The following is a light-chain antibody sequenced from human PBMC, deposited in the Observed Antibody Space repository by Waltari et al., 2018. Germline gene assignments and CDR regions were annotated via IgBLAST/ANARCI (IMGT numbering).Light chain of an antibody. CDR2: WAS. J-gene: IGKJ2*03. CDR3: QQYYSIPYS. V-gene: IGKV4-1*01. CDR1: HNSLYTSNNKYY. Sequence: DIVMTQSPDSLAVSLGERATFNCKSSHNSLYTSNNKYYFAWYQQKPGQPPRLLIYWASTRESGVPDRFSGSGSGTDFTLTISSLQAEDVAVYYCQQYYSIPYSFGQGTKLEIK.